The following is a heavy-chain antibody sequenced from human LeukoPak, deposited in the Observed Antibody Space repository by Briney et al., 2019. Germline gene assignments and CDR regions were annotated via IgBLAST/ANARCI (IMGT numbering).Heavy chain of an antibody. CDR1: GFTFSSYW. V-gene: IGHV3-74*01. Sequence: PGGSLRLSCAASGFTFSSYWMHWVRQAPGKGLVWVSRINSDGSSTSYADSVKGRFTISRDHAKNTLYLQMNSLRAEDTALYYGASATEVWFGELWPPDYWGQGTLVTVSS. D-gene: IGHD3-10*01. CDR3: ASATEVWFGELWPPDY. CDR2: INSDGSST. J-gene: IGHJ4*02.